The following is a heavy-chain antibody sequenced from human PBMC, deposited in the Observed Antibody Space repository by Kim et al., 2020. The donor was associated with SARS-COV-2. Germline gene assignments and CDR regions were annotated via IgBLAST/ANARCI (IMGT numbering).Heavy chain of an antibody. CDR3: AREILERRYFCLDY. J-gene: IGHJ4*02. Sequence: SVKVSCKASGGTFSSYAISWVRQAPGQGLEWMGGIIPIFGTANYAQKFQGRVTITADESTSTAYMELSSLRSEDTAVYYCAREILERRYFCLDYWGQGTLVTVSS. CDR1: GGTFSSYA. V-gene: IGHV1-69*13. D-gene: IGHD1-1*01. CDR2: IIPIFGTA.